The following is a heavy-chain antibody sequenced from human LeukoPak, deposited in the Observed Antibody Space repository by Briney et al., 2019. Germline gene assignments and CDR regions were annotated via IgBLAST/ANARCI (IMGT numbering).Heavy chain of an antibody. V-gene: IGHV2-5*02. Sequence: SGPTLVNPTQTLTLTCTFSGFSLNTRGVGVGWIRQPPVRALEWLALIYWDDGRRYSPSLKSRLTITKDTSKNQVVLTMTNMDPVDTATYFCAHRKNYYDSSVFDNWGQGTLVTVSS. CDR2: IYWDDGR. D-gene: IGHD3-22*01. CDR3: AHRKNYYDSSVFDN. J-gene: IGHJ4*02. CDR1: GFSLNTRGVG.